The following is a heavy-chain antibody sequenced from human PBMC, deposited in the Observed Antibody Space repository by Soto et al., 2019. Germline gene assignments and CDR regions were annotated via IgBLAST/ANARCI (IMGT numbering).Heavy chain of an antibody. J-gene: IGHJ4*02. CDR1: GASISGFY. CDR2: IYATGTT. D-gene: IGHD2-15*01. V-gene: IGHV4-4*07. CDR3: ARARPLGYCSGGSCYFLPGHFDY. Sequence: PSETLSLTCTVSGASISGFYWSWIRKSAGKGLEWIGRIYATGTTDYNPSLKSRVIISVDTSKNQFSLKLSSVTAADTAVYYCARARPLGYCSGGSCYFLPGHFDYWGQGTLVTVSS.